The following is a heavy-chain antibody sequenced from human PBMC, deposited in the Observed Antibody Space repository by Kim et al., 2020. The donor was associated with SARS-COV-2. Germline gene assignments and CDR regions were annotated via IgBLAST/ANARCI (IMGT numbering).Heavy chain of an antibody. CDR3: ARVKVLRFLEWFQKYYFDY. J-gene: IGHJ4*02. V-gene: IGHV1-3*01. Sequence: GRVTITRDTSASTTYMELSSLRSEDTAVYYCARVKVLRFLEWFQKYYFDYWGQGTLVTVSS. D-gene: IGHD3-3*01.